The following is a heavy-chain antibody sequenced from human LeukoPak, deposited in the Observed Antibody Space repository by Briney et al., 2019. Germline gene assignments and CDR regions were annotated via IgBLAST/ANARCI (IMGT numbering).Heavy chain of an antibody. V-gene: IGHV4-4*07. CDR2: IYTSGST. D-gene: IGHD6-13*01. CDR3: ASIGDSSSWSRGWFDP. J-gene: IGHJ5*02. Sequence: SETLSLTCTVSGGSISSYYWSWIRQPAGKGLEWIGRIYTSGSTNYNPSLKSRVTMSVDTSKNQFSLKLSSVTAADTAVYYCASIGDSSSWSRGWFDPWGQGTLVTVSS. CDR1: GGSISSYY.